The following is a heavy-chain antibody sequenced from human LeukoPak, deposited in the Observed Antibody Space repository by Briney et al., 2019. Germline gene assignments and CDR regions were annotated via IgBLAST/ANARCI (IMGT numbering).Heavy chain of an antibody. CDR2: ISGSGGST. CDR3: AKEEWERRNYYGMDV. V-gene: IGHV3-23*01. J-gene: IGHJ6*02. D-gene: IGHD1-26*01. CDR1: GFTVSSSY. Sequence: GGSLRLSCAASGFTVSSSYMNWVRQAPGKGLEWVSGISGSGGSTNYADSVKGRFTISRDNSKNTLYLQMNSLRAEDTAVYYCAKEEWERRNYYGMDVWGQGTTVTVSS.